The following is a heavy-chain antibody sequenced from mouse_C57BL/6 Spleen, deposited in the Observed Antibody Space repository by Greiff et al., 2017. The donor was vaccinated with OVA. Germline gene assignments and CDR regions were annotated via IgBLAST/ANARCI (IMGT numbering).Heavy chain of an antibody. CDR3: ARLHYDGSSYGAMDD. CDR2: IDPSDSEP. CDR1: GYTFPSYW. J-gene: IGHJ4*01. D-gene: IGHD1-1*01. V-gene: IGHV1-52*01. Sequence: VQLQQPGAELVRPGSSVKLSCKASGYTFPSYWMHWVKQRPIQGLEWIGNIDPSDSEPHYTQKFTDKATLTVYKSSSTAYMQLSSLTSEDSAVYYCARLHYDGSSYGAMDDWGQGTSVTVSS.